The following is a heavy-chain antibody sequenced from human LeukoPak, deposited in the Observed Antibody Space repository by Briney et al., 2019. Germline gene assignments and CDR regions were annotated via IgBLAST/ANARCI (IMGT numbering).Heavy chain of an antibody. D-gene: IGHD3-10*01. V-gene: IGHV3-30*02. Sequence: GGSLRLSCAAYGFTFSSYAMHWVRQVPGKGLECVAFIRFDGSETDFLDSVKGRFTISRDNSKNTVYLDMKNLRPEDTAIYYCAKQHSSMVRGVDNWGRGTLVTVSS. J-gene: IGHJ4*02. CDR3: AKQHSSMVRGVDN. CDR2: IRFDGSET. CDR1: GFTFSSYA.